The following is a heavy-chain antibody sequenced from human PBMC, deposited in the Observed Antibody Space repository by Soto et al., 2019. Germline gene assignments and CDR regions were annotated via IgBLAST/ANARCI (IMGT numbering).Heavy chain of an antibody. D-gene: IGHD1-26*01. V-gene: IGHV4-4*02. J-gene: IGHJ4*02. CDR1: GGSISNSNW. CDR2: IYHSGST. CDR3: AHRPLVGAAI. Sequence: QVQLQESGPGLVKPSGTLSLTCGVFGGSISNSNWWTWVRQPPGKGLEWIGEIYHSGSTNYNSSPMSRVTISLDKVNNQFSLKLTSVTAADTAVYYCAHRPLVGAAIWGQGTLVTVSS.